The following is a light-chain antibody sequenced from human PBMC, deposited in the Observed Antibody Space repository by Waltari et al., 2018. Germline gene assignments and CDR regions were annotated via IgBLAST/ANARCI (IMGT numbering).Light chain of an antibody. J-gene: IGLJ2*01. CDR1: SRHIAGYTF. CDR2: EVM. Sequence: QSVLTQPPSASGSLGQSVTISATGTSRHIAGYTFVSWYQQYPGKAPKLIMYEVMRRPSGVPNRLSGSKSGNTASLTISGTQAMDEADYYCQAWDSSLGVFGGGTKLTVL. CDR3: QAWDSSLGV. V-gene: IGLV2-8*01.